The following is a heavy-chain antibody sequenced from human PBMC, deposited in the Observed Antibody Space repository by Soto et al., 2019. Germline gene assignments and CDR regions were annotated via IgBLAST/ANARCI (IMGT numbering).Heavy chain of an antibody. Sequence: QRLSCAASGFSFGGYALSWVRQAPGKGLEWVSTISGSDGKTFYADSVKGRFSISRDTSQSTLYLQMNSLRADDTAMYYCARWSYLDYWGQGTRVTVSS. J-gene: IGHJ4*02. CDR2: ISGSDGKT. D-gene: IGHD3-3*01. CDR1: GFSFGGYA. V-gene: IGHV3-23*01. CDR3: ARWSYLDY.